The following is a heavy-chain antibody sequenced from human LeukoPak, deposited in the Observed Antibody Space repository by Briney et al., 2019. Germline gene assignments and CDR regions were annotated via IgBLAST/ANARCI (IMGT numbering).Heavy chain of an antibody. CDR3: AKDVANWGSVFDY. CDR1: GFTFNSYA. D-gene: IGHD7-27*01. J-gene: IGHJ4*02. CDR2: ISGSAGST. Sequence: GGSLRLSCAASGFTFNSYAMSWVRQAPGKGLEWVSAISGSAGSTYYADSVKDRFTISRDNSKNTLYLQMNSLRAEDTAVYYCAKDVANWGSVFDYWGQGTLVTVSS. V-gene: IGHV3-23*01.